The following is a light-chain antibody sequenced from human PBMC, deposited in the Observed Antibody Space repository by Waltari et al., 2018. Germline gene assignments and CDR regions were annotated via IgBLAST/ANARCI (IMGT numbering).Light chain of an antibody. CDR2: DVT. CDR1: SSDVGGYNF. Sequence: QSALTQPASVSGSPGQSITISCTGTSSDVGGYNFFSWYQQHPGKAPKLIIYDVTERPSGVSHRFSGSKSGNTASLTISGLQAEDEADYYCSSYTSTSSYVFGAETKVTVL. CDR3: SSYTSTSSYV. J-gene: IGLJ1*01. V-gene: IGLV2-14*01.